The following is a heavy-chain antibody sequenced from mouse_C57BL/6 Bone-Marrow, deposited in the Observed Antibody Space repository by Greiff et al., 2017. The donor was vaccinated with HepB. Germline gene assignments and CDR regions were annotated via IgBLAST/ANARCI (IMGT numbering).Heavy chain of an antibody. CDR3: TKTGGSKNPPYYAMDY. J-gene: IGHJ4*01. D-gene: IGHD1-1*01. CDR1: GYTFTSYW. Sequence: EVQLQQSGTVLARPGASVKMSCKTSGYTFTSYWMHWVKQRPGQGLEWIGAIYPGNSDTSYNQKFKGKAKLTAVTSASTAYMELSSLTNEDSAVYYCTKTGGSKNPPYYAMDYWGQGTSVTVSS. CDR2: IYPGNSDT. V-gene: IGHV1-5*01.